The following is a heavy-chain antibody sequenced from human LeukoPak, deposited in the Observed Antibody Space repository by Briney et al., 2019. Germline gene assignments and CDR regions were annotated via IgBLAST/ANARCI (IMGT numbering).Heavy chain of an antibody. CDR3: ARSIAVAGTEDY. CDR2: IYYSGST. J-gene: IGHJ4*02. D-gene: IGHD6-19*01. CDR1: GGSISSSSYY. Sequence: SETLSLTCTVSGGSISSSSYYWGWIRQPPGKGLEWIGSIYYSGSTYYNPSLKSRVTISVDTSKNQFSLKLSSMTAADTAVYYCARSIAVAGTEDYWGQGTLVTVSS. V-gene: IGHV4-39*07.